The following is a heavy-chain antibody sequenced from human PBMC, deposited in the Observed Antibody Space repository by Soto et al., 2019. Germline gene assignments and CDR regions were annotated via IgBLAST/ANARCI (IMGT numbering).Heavy chain of an antibody. CDR2: ISAYNGNT. CDR3: AKFLSSSWRYYFDY. Sequence: ASVKVSCKASGYIFTSYGITWVRQAPGQGLEWMGWISAYNGNTNYAQKLQGRVTMTTDTSTSTAYMELRSLRSDDTAVYYCAKFLSSSWRYYFDYWGQGTLVTVSS. CDR1: GYIFTSYG. D-gene: IGHD6-13*01. V-gene: IGHV1-18*01. J-gene: IGHJ4*02.